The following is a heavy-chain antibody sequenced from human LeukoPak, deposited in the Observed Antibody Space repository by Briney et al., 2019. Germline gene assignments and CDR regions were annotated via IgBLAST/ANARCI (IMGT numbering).Heavy chain of an antibody. D-gene: IGHD5-18*01. V-gene: IGHV4-34*01. CDR1: GGSFSGYY. J-gene: IGHJ4*02. Sequence: KPSETLSLTCAVYGGSFSGYYWSWIRQPPGKGLEWIGEINHSGSTNYNPSLKSRVTISVDTSKNQFSLKLNSVTAADTAVYYCAKGDYRYGYNYWGRGTLVTVSS. CDR3: AKGDYRYGYNY. CDR2: INHSGST.